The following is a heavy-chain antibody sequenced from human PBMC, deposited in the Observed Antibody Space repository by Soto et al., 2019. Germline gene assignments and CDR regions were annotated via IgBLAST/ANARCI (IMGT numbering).Heavy chain of an antibody. CDR3: ARDRFLEWLPAPGDFYYYYGMDV. D-gene: IGHD3-3*01. V-gene: IGHV1-8*01. J-gene: IGHJ6*02. CDR1: GYTFTSYD. Sequence: ASVKVSCKASGYTFTSYDINWARQATGQGLEWMGWMNPNSGNTGYAQKFQGRVTMTRNTSISTAYMELSSLRSEDTAVYYCARDRFLEWLPAPGDFYYYYGMDVWGQGTTVTVSS. CDR2: MNPNSGNT.